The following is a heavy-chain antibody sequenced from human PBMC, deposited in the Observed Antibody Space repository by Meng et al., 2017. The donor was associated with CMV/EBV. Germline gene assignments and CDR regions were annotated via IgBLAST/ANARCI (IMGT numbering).Heavy chain of an antibody. Sequence: ASVKVSCKASGYTFTSYDINWVRQAPGQGLEWMGWINPNSGGTNYAQKFQGRVTMTRDTSISTAYMELSRLRSDDTAVYYCARGPLGVASHFDYWGQGTLVTVSS. D-gene: IGHD7-27*01. V-gene: IGHV1-2*02. CDR1: GYTFTSYD. CDR3: ARGPLGVASHFDY. CDR2: INPNSGGT. J-gene: IGHJ4*02.